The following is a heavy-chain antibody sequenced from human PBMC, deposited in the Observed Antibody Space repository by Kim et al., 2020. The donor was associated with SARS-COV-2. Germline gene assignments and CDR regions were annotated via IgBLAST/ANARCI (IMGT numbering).Heavy chain of an antibody. V-gene: IGHV1-69*04. CDR3: ARGGTAYCSGGSCYSPPIYYYGMDV. J-gene: IGHJ6*02. CDR1: GGTFSSYA. Sequence: SVKVSCKASGGTFSSYAISWVRQAPGQGLEWMGRIIPILGIANYAQKFQGRVTITADKSTSTAYMELSSLRSEDTAVYYCARGGTAYCSGGSCYSPPIYYYGMDVWGQGTTVTVSS. CDR2: IIPILGIA. D-gene: IGHD2-15*01.